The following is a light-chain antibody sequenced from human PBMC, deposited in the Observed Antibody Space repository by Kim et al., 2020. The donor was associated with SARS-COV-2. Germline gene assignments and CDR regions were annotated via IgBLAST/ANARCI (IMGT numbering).Light chain of an antibody. CDR2: TAS. J-gene: IGKJ4*01. Sequence: DIQMTQSPSTLSASVGDRVTITCRASQSNSSWLAWYQQRPGKAPKLLIYTASTLEYGVPSRFSGSGSGTEFTLTISSLQPEDFATYYCQHYSGYPLTFGGGTKVDIK. CDR1: QSNSSW. V-gene: IGKV1-5*03. CDR3: QHYSGYPLT.